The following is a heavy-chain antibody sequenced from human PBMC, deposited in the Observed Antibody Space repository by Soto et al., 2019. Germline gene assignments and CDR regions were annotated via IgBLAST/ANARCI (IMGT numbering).Heavy chain of an antibody. CDR2: TNQDGSEK. D-gene: IGHD1-26*01. V-gene: IGHV3-7*04. Sequence: EVHLVESGGGLVQTGGSLRLSCAISESTVRRDWMNWVRQAPGKGLEWVAHTNQDGSEKYYVDSVKGRFTITRDNAKNTLYLQMNSLRGGDTAMYYCSGGVGDAFWGQGTLVTVSS. CDR3: SGGVGDAF. J-gene: IGHJ4*02. CDR1: ESTVRRDW.